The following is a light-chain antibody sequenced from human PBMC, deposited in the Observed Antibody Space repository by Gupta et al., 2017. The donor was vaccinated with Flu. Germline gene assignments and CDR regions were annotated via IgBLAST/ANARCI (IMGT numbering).Light chain of an antibody. CDR1: QSLLQISGSNY. Sequence: SSCRSSQSLLQISGSNYLAWYVQKPGQSPQLLIYLGYTLASGVPDRISGSGSGTDFTLKINRVEAEDVGVYYCIQALQSPLTFGQGTKVEIK. J-gene: IGKJ1*01. CDR3: IQALQSPLT. CDR2: LGY. V-gene: IGKV2-28*01.